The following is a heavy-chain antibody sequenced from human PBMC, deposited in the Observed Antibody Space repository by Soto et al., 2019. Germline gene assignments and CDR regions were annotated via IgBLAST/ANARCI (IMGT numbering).Heavy chain of an antibody. D-gene: IGHD6-13*01. CDR1: GFTFSSYG. J-gene: IGHJ6*02. CDR3: AKDLGGGSSSWYLDYYYYGMDV. Sequence: GGSLRLSCAASGFTFSSYGMHWVRQAPGKGLEWVAVISYDGSNKYYADSVKGRFTISRDNSKNTLYLQMNSLRAEDTAVYYCAKDLGGGSSSWYLDYYYYGMDVWGQGTTVNV. CDR2: ISYDGSNK. V-gene: IGHV3-30*18.